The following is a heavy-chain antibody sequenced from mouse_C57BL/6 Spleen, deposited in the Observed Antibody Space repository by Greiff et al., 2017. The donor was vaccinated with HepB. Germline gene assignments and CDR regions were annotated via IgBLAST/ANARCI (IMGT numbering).Heavy chain of an antibody. Sequence: QVQLKESGAELVRPGASVKLSCKASGYTFTDYYINWVKQRPGQGLEWIARIYPGSGNTYYNEKFKGKATLTAEKSSSTAYMQLSSLTSEDSAVYFCAREAANFDYWGQGTTLTVSS. CDR1: GYTFTDYY. J-gene: IGHJ2*01. V-gene: IGHV1-76*01. CDR3: AREAANFDY. CDR2: IYPGSGNT. D-gene: IGHD1-2*01.